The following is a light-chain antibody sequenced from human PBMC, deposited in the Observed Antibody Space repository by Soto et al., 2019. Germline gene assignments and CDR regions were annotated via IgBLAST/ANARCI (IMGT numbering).Light chain of an antibody. CDR2: GAS. CDR1: QSVSSRY. V-gene: IGKV3-20*01. J-gene: IGKJ4*01. CDR3: QQYGSEPRVT. Sequence: EIVLTQSPGTLSLSPGEQATLSCRASQSVSSRYLAWYQQKPGQAPRLLIYGASRRATAIPDRLSGSGSETDFALTIRRLEPVDFAVYYCQQYGSEPRVTFSGGTNV.